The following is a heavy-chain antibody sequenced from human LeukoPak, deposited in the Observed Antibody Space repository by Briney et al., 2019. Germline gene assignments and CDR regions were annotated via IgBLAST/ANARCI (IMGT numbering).Heavy chain of an antibody. J-gene: IGHJ5*02. V-gene: IGHV4-59*08. CDR3: ARVPVLRFLENPEHGGFDP. Sequence: SETLSLTCTVSGGSISSYYWSWIRQPPGKGLEWIGYIYYSGSTNYNPSLTSRVTISVDTSKNQFSLKLSSVTAADTAVYNCARVPVLRFLENPEHGGFDPWGQGTLVTVSS. CDR2: IYYSGST. CDR1: GGSISSYY. D-gene: IGHD3-3*01.